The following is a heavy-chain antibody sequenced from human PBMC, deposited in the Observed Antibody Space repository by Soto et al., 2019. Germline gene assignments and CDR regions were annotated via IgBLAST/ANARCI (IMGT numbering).Heavy chain of an antibody. J-gene: IGHJ4*02. CDR3: ARTKCSGGSCYSWSLDY. D-gene: IGHD2-15*01. CDR2: INHSGNT. Sequence: PSETLSLTCSIYGGSFSGYYWSWIRQPPGKGLEWIGEINHSGNTNYNPSLKSRVTISVDTSNNQFSLKLSFVTAADTAMYYCARTKCSGGSCYSWSLDYWGQGTPVTVSS. V-gene: IGHV4-34*01. CDR1: GGSFSGYY.